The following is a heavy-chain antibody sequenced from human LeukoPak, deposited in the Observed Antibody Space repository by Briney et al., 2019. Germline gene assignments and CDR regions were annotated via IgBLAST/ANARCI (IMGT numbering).Heavy chain of an antibody. D-gene: IGHD3-10*01. CDR1: GGSISSSSYY. J-gene: IGHJ4*02. CDR3: ASARELPSLDPTGDY. CDR2: INHSGST. V-gene: IGHV4-39*07. Sequence: SETLSLTCTVSGGSISSSSYYWGWIRQPPGKGLEWIGEINHSGSTNYNPSLKSRVTISVDTSKNQFSLKLSSVTAADTAVYYCASARELPSLDPTGDYWGQGTLVTVSS.